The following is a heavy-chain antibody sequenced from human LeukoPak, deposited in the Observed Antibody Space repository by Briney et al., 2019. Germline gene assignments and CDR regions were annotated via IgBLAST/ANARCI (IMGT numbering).Heavy chain of an antibody. Sequence: SGGSLRLSCAASGFTFSSYSMNWVRQAPGEGLEWVSYISSSSSTIYYADSVKGRFTISRDNAKNSLYLQMNSLRAEDTAVYYCARDLYSSEGEGLFDYWGQGTLVTVSS. CDR2: ISSSSSTI. J-gene: IGHJ4*02. CDR3: ARDLYSSEGEGLFDY. D-gene: IGHD6-19*01. V-gene: IGHV3-48*01. CDR1: GFTFSSYS.